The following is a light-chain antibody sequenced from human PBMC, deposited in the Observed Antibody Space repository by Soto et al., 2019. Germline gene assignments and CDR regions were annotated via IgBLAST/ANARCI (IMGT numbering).Light chain of an antibody. Sequence: IVMTQSPDSLAVSLGERATINCKSSQSVFYSPNNKNYLAWYQHKPGQPPKLLFYWASTRESGVPDRFSGSGSGTDFTLTISSLQAEDAAVYYCQQYYTTPTFGQGTKVEI. CDR3: QQYYTTPT. CDR1: QSVFYSPNNKNY. CDR2: WAS. V-gene: IGKV4-1*01. J-gene: IGKJ1*01.